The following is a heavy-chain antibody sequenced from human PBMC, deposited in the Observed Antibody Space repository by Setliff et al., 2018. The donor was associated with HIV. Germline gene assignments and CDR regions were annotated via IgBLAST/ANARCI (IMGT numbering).Heavy chain of an antibody. V-gene: IGHV3-23*01. J-gene: IGHJ4*02. CDR1: GFTFSRYP. Sequence: GGSLRLSCAASGFTFSRYPMSWVRQAPGKGLEWISGVSGSGKDTYYADSVKGRFIISRDNSKKTVYLQMSSLRAEDTAVYFCAKVGSTNWYYFDYWGQGTLVTVSS. CDR3: AKVGSTNWYYFDY. CDR2: VSGSGKDT. D-gene: IGHD6-13*01.